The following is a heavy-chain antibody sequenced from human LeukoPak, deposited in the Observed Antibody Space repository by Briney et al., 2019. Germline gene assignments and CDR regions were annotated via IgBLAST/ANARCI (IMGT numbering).Heavy chain of an antibody. CDR3: ARSSSFSGTYSGLYFDN. CDR1: GGSISNYY. J-gene: IGHJ4*02. D-gene: IGHD3-10*01. CDR2: IYYSGST. V-gene: IGHV4-59*01. Sequence: SETLSLTCTVSGGSISNYYWSWIRQSPGKGLEWIGYIYYSGSTSYNPSLKSRVTISVDTSKNQFSLKLTSVIAVDTAVYYCARSSSFSGTYSGLYFDNWGQGALVTVSS.